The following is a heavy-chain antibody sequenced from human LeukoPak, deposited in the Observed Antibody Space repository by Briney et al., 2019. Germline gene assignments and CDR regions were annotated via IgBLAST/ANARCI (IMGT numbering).Heavy chain of an antibody. CDR1: GYTFTDSY. Sequence: GASVKVSCKASGYTFTDSYMHWVRQAPGQGPEWMGRINPNSGGTNYAQKFQGRVTMTRDTSISTAYMELSRLRSDDTAVYYCARDSPYYDSLGWAFDIWGQGTMVTVSS. CDR2: INPNSGGT. D-gene: IGHD3-22*01. V-gene: IGHV1-2*06. CDR3: ARDSPYYDSLGWAFDI. J-gene: IGHJ3*02.